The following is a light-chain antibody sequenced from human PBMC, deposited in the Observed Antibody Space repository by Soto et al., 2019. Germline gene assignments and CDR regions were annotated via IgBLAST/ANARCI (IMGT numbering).Light chain of an antibody. Sequence: DIQMTQSPSSLSASVGDRVTITCRARQSISSYLNWYQQKPGKAPKLLIYAASRLQSGVPSRFSRSGSGTDFTLTISTLQTEEFETYYCHHSYSTPPTCGQGTKVEIK. CDR3: HHSYSTPPT. V-gene: IGKV1-39*01. CDR1: QSISSY. J-gene: IGKJ1*01. CDR2: AAS.